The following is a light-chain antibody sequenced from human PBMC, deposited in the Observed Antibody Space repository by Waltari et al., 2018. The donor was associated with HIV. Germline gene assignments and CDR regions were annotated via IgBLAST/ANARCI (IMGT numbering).Light chain of an antibody. V-gene: IGLV2-23*02. CDR1: SSDVGRYNL. Sequence: QSALTQPASASGAPGQSITMSCTGNSSDVGRYNLVSWYQQHPGKAPKLISYEVNKRPPGITNRFSGFKSGNTASLAITGLQAEDEADYHCCSYAIGGTFVFGGGTKVTGL. J-gene: IGLJ2*01. CDR2: EVN. CDR3: CSYAIGGTFV.